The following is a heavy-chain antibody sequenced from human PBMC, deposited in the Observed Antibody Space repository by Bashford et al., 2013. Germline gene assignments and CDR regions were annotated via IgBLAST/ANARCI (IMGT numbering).Heavy chain of an antibody. J-gene: IGHJ4*02. Sequence: VRQAPGKGLEWVAVISYNGDNIFYADSVKGRFTISRDNSKNTLNLQMNSLRPQDTAVYHCAREETITALDYWGQGTLVTVSS. V-gene: IGHV3-30*04. CDR3: AREETITALDY. CDR2: ISYNGDNI. D-gene: IGHD1-14*01.